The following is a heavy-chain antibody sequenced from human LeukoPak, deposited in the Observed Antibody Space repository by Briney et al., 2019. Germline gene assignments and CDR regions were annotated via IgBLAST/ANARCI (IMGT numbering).Heavy chain of an antibody. CDR2: IYTSGST. V-gene: IGHV4-61*02. CDR1: GGSISSGSYY. D-gene: IGHD3-3*01. CDR3: AREGLGGATIFGVVNYWFDP. Sequence: SETLSLTCTVSGGSISSGSYYRRWIRQPAGKGLEWIGRIYTSGSTNYNPSLKSRVTISVDTSKNQFSLKLSSVTAADTAVYYCAREGLGGATIFGVVNYWFDPWGQGTLVTVSS. J-gene: IGHJ5*02.